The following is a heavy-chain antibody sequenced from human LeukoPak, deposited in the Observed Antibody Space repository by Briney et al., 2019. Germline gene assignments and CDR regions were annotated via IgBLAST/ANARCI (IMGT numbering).Heavy chain of an antibody. CDR3: ATDTAMVTPY. CDR1: GYTLTELS. CDR2: FDPEDGET. V-gene: IGHV1-24*01. Sequence: PSVKVSCKVSGYTLTELSMHWVRQAPGKGLEWMGGFDPEDGETIYAQKFQGRVTMTEDTSTDTAYMELSSLRSEDMAVYYCATDTAMVTPYWGQGTLVTVSS. J-gene: IGHJ4*02. D-gene: IGHD5-18*01.